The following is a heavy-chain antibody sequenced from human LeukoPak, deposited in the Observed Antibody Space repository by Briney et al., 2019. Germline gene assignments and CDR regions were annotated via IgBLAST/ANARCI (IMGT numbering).Heavy chain of an antibody. CDR2: IDWDDDK. CDR3: ARIPDFSATGWYFFDY. CDR1: GFSLSASGIR. J-gene: IGHJ4*02. D-gene: IGHD4/OR15-4a*01. V-gene: IGHV2-70*04. Sequence: SGPTLVNPTQTLTLTCTVSGFSLSASGIRVNWIRQPPGKALEWLARIDWDDDKFYSTSLKTRLTISKDASKNQVVLTMTNMDPVDTATYYCARIPDFSATGWYFFDYWGQGALVTVSS.